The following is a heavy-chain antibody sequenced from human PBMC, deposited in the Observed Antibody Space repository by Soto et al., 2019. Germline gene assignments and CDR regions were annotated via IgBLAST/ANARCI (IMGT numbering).Heavy chain of an antibody. CDR2: ISYDGSNK. Sequence: QVQLVESGGGVVQPGRSLRLSCAASGFTFSSYAMHWVRQAPGKGLEWVAVISYDGSNKYYAGSVKGRFTISRDNSKNSLYLQMNSLRAEDTAVYYCSRGRSGWPTYYFDYWGQGTLVTVSS. CDR3: SRGRSGWPTYYFDY. CDR1: GFTFSSYA. V-gene: IGHV3-30-3*01. J-gene: IGHJ4*02. D-gene: IGHD6-19*01.